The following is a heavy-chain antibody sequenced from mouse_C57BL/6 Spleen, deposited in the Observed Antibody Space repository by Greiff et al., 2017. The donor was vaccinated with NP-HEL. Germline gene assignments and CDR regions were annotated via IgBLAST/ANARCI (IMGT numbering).Heavy chain of an antibody. Sequence: EVQLQQSGPELVKPGASVKMSCKASGYTFTDYNMHWVKQSHGKSLEWIGYINPNNGGTSYNQKFKGKATLTVNKSSSTAYMELRSLTSEDSAVYYCAREGEIQSISTPWFAYWGQGTLVTVSA. CDR2: INPNNGGT. J-gene: IGHJ3*01. V-gene: IGHV1-22*01. CDR3: AREGEIQSISTPWFAY. D-gene: IGHD2-13*01. CDR1: GYTFTDYN.